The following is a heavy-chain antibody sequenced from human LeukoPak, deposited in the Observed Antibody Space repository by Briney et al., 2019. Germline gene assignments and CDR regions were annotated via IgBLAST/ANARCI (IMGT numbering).Heavy chain of an antibody. CDR1: GFTLSTYW. CDR3: AKDLATMVRGVQLGFDP. CDR2: IKQDGSEK. J-gene: IGHJ5*02. D-gene: IGHD3-10*01. V-gene: IGHV3-7*03. Sequence: GGSLRLSCAASGFTLSTYWMSWVRQAPGKGLEWVANIKQDGSEKYYVDSVKGRFTISRDNAKNSLYLQMNSLRVEDTAVYYCAKDLATMVRGVQLGFDPWGQGTLVTVSS.